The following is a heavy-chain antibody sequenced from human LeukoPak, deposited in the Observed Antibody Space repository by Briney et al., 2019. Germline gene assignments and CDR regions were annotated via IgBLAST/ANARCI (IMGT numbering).Heavy chain of an antibody. CDR2: IRSKANNYAT. V-gene: IGHV3-73*01. CDR1: GFTFSGSA. Sequence: GGSLRLSCAASGFTFSGSAIHWVRQASGKGLEWVGRIRSKANNYATEYAASVKGRFIISRDDSKNTTYLQMNSLKAGDTAVYYYTRVTTVAASDFDYWGHGTLVTVSS. J-gene: IGHJ4*01. D-gene: IGHD6-19*01. CDR3: TRVTTVAASDFDY.